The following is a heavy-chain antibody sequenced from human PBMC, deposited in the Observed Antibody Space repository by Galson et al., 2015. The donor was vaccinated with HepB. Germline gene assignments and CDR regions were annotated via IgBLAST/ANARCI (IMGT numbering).Heavy chain of an antibody. Sequence: LRLSCAASGFTFSNSSMHWVRQAPGKGLEWVTLISYHGNNKYYADSVKGRFTISRDNAKNSLYLQMNSLRAEDTAVYYCARKGSPLNYYGMDVWGQGTTVTVSS. V-gene: IGHV3-30-3*01. CDR2: ISYHGNNK. D-gene: IGHD1-26*01. J-gene: IGHJ6*02. CDR3: ARKGSPLNYYGMDV. CDR1: GFTFSNSS.